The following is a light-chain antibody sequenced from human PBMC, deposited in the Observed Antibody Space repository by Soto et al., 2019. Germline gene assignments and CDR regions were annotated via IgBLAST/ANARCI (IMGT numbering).Light chain of an antibody. J-gene: IGLJ3*02. V-gene: IGLV2-11*01. Sequence: QSALTQPRSVSGSPGQSVTISCTGTGSDVGGHNYVSWYQQHPDKAPKLMIYDVSKRPSGVPDRFSGSKSGNTASLTISGLQAEDEADYYCCSYAGSYTWVFGGGTKVTVL. CDR3: CSYAGSYTWV. CDR1: GSDVGGHNY. CDR2: DVS.